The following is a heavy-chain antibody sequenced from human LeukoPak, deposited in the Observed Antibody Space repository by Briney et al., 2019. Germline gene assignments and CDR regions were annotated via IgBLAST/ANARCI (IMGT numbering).Heavy chain of an antibody. CDR3: AKVDNWKYGHHDF. D-gene: IGHD1-1*01. J-gene: IGHJ4*02. V-gene: IGHV3-21*04. Sequence: GGSLRLSCAASGFTFNTYNMNWVRQAPGKGLEWVSSISSSSSSYIYYADSVKGRFTISRDNSKYTLSLQMNSLRTEDTAVYYCAKVDNWKYGHHDFWGQGTLVTVSS. CDR2: ISSSSSSYI. CDR1: GFTFNTYN.